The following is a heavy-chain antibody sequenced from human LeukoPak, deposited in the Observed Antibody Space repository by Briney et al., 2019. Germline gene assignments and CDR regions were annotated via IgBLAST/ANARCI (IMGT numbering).Heavy chain of an antibody. CDR2: INPNSGGT. CDR3: AREYSSGWWTFDY. V-gene: IGHV1-2*02. CDR1: GYTFTGYY. J-gene: IGHJ4*02. Sequence: ASVKVSCKASGYTFTGYYMHWVRQAPGQGLEWMGWINPNSGGTNYAQKFQGRVTMTRDTSISTAYMELSRLRSDDTAVYYCAREYSSGWWTFDYWGQGTLVTVSS. D-gene: IGHD6-19*01.